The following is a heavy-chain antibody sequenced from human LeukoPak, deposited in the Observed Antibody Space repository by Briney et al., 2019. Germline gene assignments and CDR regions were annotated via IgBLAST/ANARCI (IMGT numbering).Heavy chain of an antibody. CDR1: GFTFSSYA. J-gene: IGHJ4*02. D-gene: IGHD3-22*01. V-gene: IGHV3-23*01. Sequence: PGGSLRLSCAASGFTFSSYAMSWVRQAPGKGLEWVSAISGSGGSTYYADSVKGRFTISRDNSKNTLCLQMNSLRAEDTAVYYCAKSITMIVVVPPYYFDYWGQGTLVTVSS. CDR2: ISGSGGST. CDR3: AKSITMIVVVPPYYFDY.